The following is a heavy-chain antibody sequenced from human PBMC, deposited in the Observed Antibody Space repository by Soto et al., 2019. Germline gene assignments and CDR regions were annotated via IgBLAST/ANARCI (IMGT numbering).Heavy chain of an antibody. Sequence: LRLSCAASGFTFSNSWMHWVRQVSGKGLEWVSRINADGTSTSYADSVKGRFTISRDNAKNTLYLHVNSLRAEDTAVYYCVKVLARGVGVPRFYFDSWGQGALVTVS. CDR1: GFTFSNSW. CDR3: VKVLARGVGVPRFYFDS. J-gene: IGHJ4*02. D-gene: IGHD2-2*01. V-gene: IGHV3-74*01. CDR2: INADGTST.